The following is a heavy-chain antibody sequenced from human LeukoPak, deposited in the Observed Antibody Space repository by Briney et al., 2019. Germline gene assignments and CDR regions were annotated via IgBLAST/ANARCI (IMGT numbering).Heavy chain of an antibody. CDR1: GFTFSSSS. J-gene: IGHJ4*02. CDR3: ARGVGATTSYFDY. V-gene: IGHV3-48*02. Sequence: GGSLRLSCAASGFTFSSSSMNWVRQAPGKGLEWVSYITSSSSTIYYADSVKGRFTISRDNAQNSLYPQMNSLRDEDTAVYYCARGVGATTSYFDYWGQGTLVTVSS. D-gene: IGHD1-26*01. CDR2: ITSSSSTI.